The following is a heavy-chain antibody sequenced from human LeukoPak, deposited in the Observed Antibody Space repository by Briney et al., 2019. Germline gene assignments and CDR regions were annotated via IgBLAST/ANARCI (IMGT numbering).Heavy chain of an antibody. CDR1: GFTFSSYA. J-gene: IGHJ4*02. CDR2: INQDGSET. Sequence: GGSLRLSCAASGFTFSSYAMSWVRQAPGKGLECVAYINQDGSETKYVDSVKGRFTISRDNAKNSLYLHMKNLRADDTAVYFCARDPGEWEVPIDFWGQGTLVAVSS. V-gene: IGHV3-7*01. CDR3: ARDPGEWEVPIDF. D-gene: IGHD1-26*01.